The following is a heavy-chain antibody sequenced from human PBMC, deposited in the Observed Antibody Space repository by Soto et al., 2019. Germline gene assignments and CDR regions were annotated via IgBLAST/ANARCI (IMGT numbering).Heavy chain of an antibody. Sequence: PVRSMRLCYGASGLNFSSHAVSRVSQAPGKGLEWVSAISGSGGSTYYADSVKGRFTISRDNSKNTLYLQMNSLRAEDTAVYYCAKGVPTVTTSGFDYWGQGTLVTVPS. J-gene: IGHJ4*02. CDR2: ISGSGGST. CDR3: AKGVPTVTTSGFDY. CDR1: GLNFSSHA. D-gene: IGHD4-17*01. V-gene: IGHV3-23*01.